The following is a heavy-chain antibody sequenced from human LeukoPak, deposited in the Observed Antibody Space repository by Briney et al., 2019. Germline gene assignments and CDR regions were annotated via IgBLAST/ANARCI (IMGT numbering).Heavy chain of an antibody. CDR1: GGTSINYA. V-gene: IGHV1-2*02. CDR3: ARVVGATIGLIDY. Sequence: ASVKVSCKASGGTSINYAINWVRQAPGQGLEWMGWINPNSGGTNYAQKFQGRVTMTRDTSISTAYMELSRLRSDDTAVYYCARVVGATIGLIDYWGQGTLVTVSS. CDR2: INPNSGGT. J-gene: IGHJ4*02. D-gene: IGHD1-26*01.